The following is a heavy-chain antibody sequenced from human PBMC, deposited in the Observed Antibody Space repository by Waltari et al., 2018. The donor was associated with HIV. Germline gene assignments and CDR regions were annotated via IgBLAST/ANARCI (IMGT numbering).Heavy chain of an antibody. CDR3: ARDLGLVIGLDY. CDR2: INAGNGNT. CDR1: GYTFTSYA. D-gene: IGHD6-6*01. J-gene: IGHJ4*02. V-gene: IGHV1-3*01. Sequence: QVQLVQSGAEVKKPGASVKVSCKASGYTFTSYAMHWVRQAPGQRLEWMGWINAGNGNTKYSQKFQGRVTITRDTSASTAYMELSSLRSEDTAVYYCARDLGLVIGLDYWGQGTLVTVSS.